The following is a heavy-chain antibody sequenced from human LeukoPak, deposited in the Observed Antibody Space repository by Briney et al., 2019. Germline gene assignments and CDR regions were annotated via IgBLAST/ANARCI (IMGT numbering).Heavy chain of an antibody. D-gene: IGHD6-13*01. Sequence: GGSLRLSCAASGFTFSSYSMNWVRQAPGKGLEWVSSISSSSYIYYADSVKGRFTISRDNAKNSLYLQMNSLRAEDTAVYYCAREGPGDSSSWSSFDYWGRGTLVTVSS. CDR3: AREGPGDSSSWSSFDY. J-gene: IGHJ4*02. V-gene: IGHV3-21*01. CDR2: ISSSSYI. CDR1: GFTFSSYS.